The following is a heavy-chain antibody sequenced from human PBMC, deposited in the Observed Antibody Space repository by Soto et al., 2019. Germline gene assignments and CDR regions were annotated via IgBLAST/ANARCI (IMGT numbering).Heavy chain of an antibody. CDR3: FFLMIRRPPRSTLFPYPTLFDL. CDR2: TSYTGST. V-gene: IGHV4-59*01. Sequence: SETLSLTCIVSGGSINSYHWSWIRQFPGKGLEWIAYTSYTGSTNYNPSLKSRVTVFMDTSKNHLSLKLTSMTAADTAVYYFFFLMIRRPPRSTLFPYPTLFDL. D-gene: IGHD4-17*01. J-gene: IGHJ2*01. CDR1: GGSINSYH.